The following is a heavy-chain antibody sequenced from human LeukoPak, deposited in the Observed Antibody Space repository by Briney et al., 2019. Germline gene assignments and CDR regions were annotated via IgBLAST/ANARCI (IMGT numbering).Heavy chain of an antibody. D-gene: IGHD3-22*01. J-gene: IGHJ5*02. CDR3: ARHPSNYYDSSGYFGCFDP. V-gene: IGHV1-46*01. CDR1: GYTFSSYY. Sequence: ASVKVSCKASGYTFSSYYMHWVRQAPGQGLEWMGIINPSGVSTSYAQKFQGRVSMTRDTSTSTFYMDLSSLRSEDTAVYYCARHPSNYYDSSGYFGCFDPWGQGTLVTVSS. CDR2: INPSGVST.